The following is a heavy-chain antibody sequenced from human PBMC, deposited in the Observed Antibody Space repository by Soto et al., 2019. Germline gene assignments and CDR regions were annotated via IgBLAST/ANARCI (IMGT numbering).Heavy chain of an antibody. V-gene: IGHV1-18*01. CDR2: IGAYNGNT. CDR3: ARALDRSSLGFAS. Sequence: DSLKGSCTASGYTCTSYGISWVRQAPGQGLEWMGWIGAYNGNTNYAQKLQGRVTMNTDTSTSTAYMELRSLISDDTDVYYCARALDRSSLGFASWGRG. D-gene: IGHD3-22*01. J-gene: IGHJ5*01. CDR1: GYTCTSYG.